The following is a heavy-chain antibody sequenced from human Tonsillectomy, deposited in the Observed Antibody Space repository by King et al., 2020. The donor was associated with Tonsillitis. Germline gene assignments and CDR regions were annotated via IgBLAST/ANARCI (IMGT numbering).Heavy chain of an antibody. J-gene: IGHJ4*02. V-gene: IGHV1-18*01. CDR3: ARAMYFYESSGYFHADY. D-gene: IGHD3-22*01. CDR2: ISAYNGNT. Sequence: QLVQSGAEVKKPGASVKVSCKASGYTFTSYGISWVRQAPGHGLEWLGWISAYNGNTNYAQKLQGRVTMTTDTSTSTAYIDLRSLRSDDTAVYYCARAMYFYESSGYFHADYWGQGTLVTVSS. CDR1: GYTFTSYG.